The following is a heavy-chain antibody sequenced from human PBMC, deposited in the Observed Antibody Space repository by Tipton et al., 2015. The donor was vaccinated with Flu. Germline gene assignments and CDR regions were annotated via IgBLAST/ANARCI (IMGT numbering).Heavy chain of an antibody. J-gene: IGHJ5*02. V-gene: IGHV3-21*01. D-gene: IGHD1-26*01. Sequence: SLRLSCAASGFIFNNHRMHWVRQAPGKGLEWVSSISGSSSNIYYADSVKGRFTISRDNAKNSLYLQMNSLRAEDTAVYYGTKDVGAAVSYNWFDPWGQGTLVTVSS. CDR3: TKDVGAAVSYNWFDP. CDR1: GFIFNNHR. CDR2: ISGSSSNI.